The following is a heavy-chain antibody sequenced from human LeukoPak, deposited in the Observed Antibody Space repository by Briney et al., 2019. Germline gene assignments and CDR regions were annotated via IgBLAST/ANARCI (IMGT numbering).Heavy chain of an antibody. J-gene: IGHJ4*02. CDR1: GGSIGRDNYY. CDR2: MSSSGST. CDR3: ARVGDFTRPVSPPLG. Sequence: PSETLSLTCSVSGGSIGRDNYYWGWIRQSPGKGLEWVGSMSSSGSTFYSSSLKSRVTMSITTSRSQFSLRLTSVTAADTAVYYCARVGDFTRPVSPPLGWGQGTLVTVSS. D-gene: IGHD2-21*01. V-gene: IGHV4-39*07.